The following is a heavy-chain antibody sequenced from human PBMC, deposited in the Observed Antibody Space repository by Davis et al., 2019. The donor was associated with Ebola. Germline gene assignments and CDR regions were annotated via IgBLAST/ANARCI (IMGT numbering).Heavy chain of an antibody. V-gene: IGHV4-59*12. CDR3: ARDSPGYCSGGSCLDAFDI. CDR2: IYYSGST. J-gene: IGHJ3*02. CDR1: GGSISSYY. D-gene: IGHD2-15*01. Sequence: PSETLSLTCTVSGGSISSYYWSWIRQPPGKGLEWIGYIYYSGSTNYNPSLKSRVTISVDTSKNQFSLKLSSVTAADTAVYYCARDSPGYCSGGSCLDAFDIWGQGTMVTVSS.